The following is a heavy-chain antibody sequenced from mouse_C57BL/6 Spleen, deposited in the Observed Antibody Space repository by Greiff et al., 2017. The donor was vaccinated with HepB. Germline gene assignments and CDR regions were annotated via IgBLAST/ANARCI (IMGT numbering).Heavy chain of an antibody. D-gene: IGHD4-1*02. CDR2: IWSGGST. V-gene: IGHV2-2*01. CDR1: GFSLTSYG. CDR3: ARLNWDEAMDY. Sequence: VKLMESGPGLVQPSQSLSITCTVSGFSLTSYGVHWVRQSPGKGLEWLGVIWSGGSTDYNAAFISRLSISKDNSKSQVFFKMNSLQADDTAIYYCARLNWDEAMDYWGQGTSVTVSS. J-gene: IGHJ4*01.